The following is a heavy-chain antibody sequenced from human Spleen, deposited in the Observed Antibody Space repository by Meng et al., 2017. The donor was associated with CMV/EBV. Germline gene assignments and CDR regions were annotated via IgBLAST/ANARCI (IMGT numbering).Heavy chain of an antibody. CDR1: GFTFSSCG. V-gene: IGHV3-21*01. J-gene: IGHJ4*02. D-gene: IGHD2-15*01. CDR2: VSSSSNYM. Sequence: RLACAAAGFTFSSCGVNWVRQAPEKGLEWVSSVSSSSNYMYYADSVKGRFTISRDNAKNSLYLQVNSLRAEDTAVYYCAREGGYFDCWDQGTLVTVSS. CDR3: AREGGYFDC.